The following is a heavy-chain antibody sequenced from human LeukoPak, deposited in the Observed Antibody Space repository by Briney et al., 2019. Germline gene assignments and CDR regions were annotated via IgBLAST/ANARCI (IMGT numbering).Heavy chain of an antibody. Sequence: SETLSLTCIVSGGSISNYYWSWIRQPAGKGLEWIGRIYTSGSTNYNPSLKSRVTMSVDTSKNQFSLKLTSVSAADTAVYYCARIGRGLLFAYYMDVWGKGTTVTISS. CDR2: IYTSGST. J-gene: IGHJ6*03. CDR1: GGSISNYY. D-gene: IGHD3-10*01. V-gene: IGHV4-4*07. CDR3: ARIGRGLLFAYYMDV.